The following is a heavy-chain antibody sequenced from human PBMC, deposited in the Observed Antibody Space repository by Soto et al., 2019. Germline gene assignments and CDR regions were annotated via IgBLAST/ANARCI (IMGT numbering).Heavy chain of an antibody. J-gene: IGHJ5*02. V-gene: IGHV3-23*01. D-gene: IGHD3-22*01. CDR1: GFTFSSYT. CDR2: IGGSGDGT. CDR3: ARYYYDSSGYCPFDP. Sequence: GGSLRLSCEASGFTFSSYTMNWVRRAPGKGLEWVATIGGSGDGTYYGDSVKGRFTISRDNSKNTVYLQMNSLRAEDTAVYYCARYYYDSSGYCPFDPWGQGTLVTVSS.